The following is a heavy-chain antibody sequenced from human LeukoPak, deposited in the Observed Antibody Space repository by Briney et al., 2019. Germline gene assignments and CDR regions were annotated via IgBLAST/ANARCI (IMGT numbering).Heavy chain of an antibody. CDR2: FNPNSGVT. J-gene: IGHJ6*03. Sequence: GPSVKLSCKASGSPFTGSYMHWVRRSPGQRLGGRRWFNPNSGVTNSAQKFPGRVTMTTYTSTSPTYMELSRLRSDDTAVYYCARGTGAPTTEYYYMDVWGKGTTVTASS. CDR3: ARGTGAPTTEYYYMDV. CDR1: GSPFTGSY. D-gene: IGHD1-26*01. V-gene: IGHV1-2*02.